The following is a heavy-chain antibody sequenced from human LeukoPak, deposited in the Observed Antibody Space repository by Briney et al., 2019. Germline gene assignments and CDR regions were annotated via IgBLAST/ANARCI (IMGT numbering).Heavy chain of an antibody. CDR1: GGSISSTSYD. CDR3: ARGPSGRYYMDV. CDR2: IYTSGST. D-gene: IGHD1-26*01. Sequence: SETLSLTCTVSGGSISSTSYDWYWIRQPAGKGLEWIGHIYTSGSTNYNPSLKSRVTISVDTSKNQFSLKLSSVTAADTAVYYCARGPSGRYYMDVWGKGTTVTVSS. V-gene: IGHV4-61*09. J-gene: IGHJ6*03.